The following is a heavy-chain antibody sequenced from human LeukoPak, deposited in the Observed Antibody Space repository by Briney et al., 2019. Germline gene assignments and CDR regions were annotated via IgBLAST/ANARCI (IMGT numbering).Heavy chain of an antibody. CDR1: GFTFSSYS. CDR3: ARDQGYYDSSGYYSYNWFDP. Sequence: GGSLRLSCAASGFTFSSYSMNWVRQAPGKGLEWVSSISTSSSYIYSADSVKGRFTISRDNAKNSLYLQMNSLRAEDTAVYYCARDQGYYDSSGYYSYNWFDPWGQGTLVTVSS. D-gene: IGHD3-22*01. V-gene: IGHV3-21*01. J-gene: IGHJ5*02. CDR2: ISTSSSYI.